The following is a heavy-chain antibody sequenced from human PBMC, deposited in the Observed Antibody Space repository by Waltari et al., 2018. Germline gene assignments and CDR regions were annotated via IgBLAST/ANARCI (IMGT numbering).Heavy chain of an antibody. J-gene: IGHJ4*02. Sequence: QVQLQQWGAGLLKPSETLSLTCAVYGGSLSGYYWSWIRQPPGKGLEWIGEINHSGSTNYNPSLKSRVTISVDTSKNQFSLKLSSVTAADTAVYYCARGRTMVQGVILDYWGQGTLVTVSS. CDR1: GGSLSGYY. V-gene: IGHV4-34*01. CDR3: ARGRTMVQGVILDY. CDR2: INHSGST. D-gene: IGHD3-10*01.